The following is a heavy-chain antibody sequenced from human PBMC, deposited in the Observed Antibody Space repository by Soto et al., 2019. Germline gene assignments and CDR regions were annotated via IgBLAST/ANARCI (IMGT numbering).Heavy chain of an antibody. CDR3: ERSMGTYGDYDGEYY. J-gene: IGHJ4*02. CDR2: IWYDGSNK. D-gene: IGHD4-17*01. Sequence: PGGSLRLSCAASGFTFSSYGMHWVRQAPGKGLEWVAVIWYDGSNKYYADSVKGRFTISRDNSKNTLYLQMNSLRAEDTAVYYCERSMGTYGDYDGEYYCGQGTLVTVSS. CDR1: GFTFSSYG. V-gene: IGHV3-33*01.